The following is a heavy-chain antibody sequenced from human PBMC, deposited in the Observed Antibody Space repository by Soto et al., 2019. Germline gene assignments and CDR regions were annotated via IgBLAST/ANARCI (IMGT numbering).Heavy chain of an antibody. CDR2: IYPGDSDT. CDR1: GYTFTNYW. J-gene: IGHJ6*02. V-gene: IGHV5-51*01. CDR3: AASIFYYGMDV. Sequence: PGESLKISCKGSGYTFTNYWIGWVRQMPGKGLEWMGIIYPGDSDTKYNPSFQGQVTISADKSITTTYLQWSSLKASDTAIYYCAASIFYYGMDVWGQGSTVTVSS.